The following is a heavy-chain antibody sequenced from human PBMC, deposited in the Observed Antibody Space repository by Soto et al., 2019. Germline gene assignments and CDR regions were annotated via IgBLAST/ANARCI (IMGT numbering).Heavy chain of an antibody. D-gene: IGHD6-19*01. J-gene: IGHJ4*02. CDR3: ASEITVDGRAGY. CDR1: GLFFSSYT. CDR2: ISGNSGYI. Sequence: EVQLVESGGGLVKPGGSLRLSCAGSGLFFSSYTMNWVRQASGKGLEWVSSISGNSGYIYYADSVKGRFTIPRDNAKNSLLLRMKNLRAEDTAVYYCASEITVDGRAGYWGQGTLVTVSS. V-gene: IGHV3-21*01.